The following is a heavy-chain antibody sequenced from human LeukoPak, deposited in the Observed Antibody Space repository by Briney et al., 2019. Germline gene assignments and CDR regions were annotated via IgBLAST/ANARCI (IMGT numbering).Heavy chain of an antibody. V-gene: IGHV4-59*01. J-gene: IGHJ4*02. CDR1: VGSISLYY. CDR2: FYDTRSP. Sequence: SETLSLTCTVSVGSISLYYWRWLRQPPGKGLEWIGYFYDTRSPKYNPSLERRVTISVDMSRNQFSLNLTSVTTADTAVYYCARGRGSLTYWGQGTLATVSS. CDR3: ARGRGSLTY. D-gene: IGHD3-10*01.